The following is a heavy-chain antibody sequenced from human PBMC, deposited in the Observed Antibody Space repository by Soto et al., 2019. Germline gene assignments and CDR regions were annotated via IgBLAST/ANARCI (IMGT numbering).Heavy chain of an antibody. CDR3: ARDPRAFLEWYHGNWFDP. J-gene: IGHJ5*02. Sequence: SVKVSCKASGGTFSSYAISWVRQAPGQGLEWMGGIIPIFGTANYAQKFQGRVTITADESTSTAYMELSSLRSEDTAVYYCARDPRAFLEWYHGNWFDPWGQGTLVTVS. CDR1: GGTFSSYA. V-gene: IGHV1-69*13. CDR2: IIPIFGTA. D-gene: IGHD3-3*01.